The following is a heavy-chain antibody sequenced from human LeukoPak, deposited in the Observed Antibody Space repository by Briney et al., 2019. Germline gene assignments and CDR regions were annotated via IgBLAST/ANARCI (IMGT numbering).Heavy chain of an antibody. D-gene: IGHD3-10*01. CDR2: ISSSSSTI. CDR1: GFTFSSYS. CDR3: ARVSSGIWWNFDY. J-gene: IGHJ4*02. V-gene: IGHV3-48*01. Sequence: GGSLRLSCAASGFTFSSYSMNWVRQAPGKGLEWVSYISSSSSTIYYADSVKGRFTISRDNAKNSLYLQMNSLRAEDTAVYYRARVSSGIWWNFDYWGQGTLVTVSS.